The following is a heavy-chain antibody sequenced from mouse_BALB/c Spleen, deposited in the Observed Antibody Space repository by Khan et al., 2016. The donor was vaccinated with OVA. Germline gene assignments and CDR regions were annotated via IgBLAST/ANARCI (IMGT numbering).Heavy chain of an antibody. Sequence: QIQLVQSGPELKKPGEIVKISCKASGYTFTNYGMNWVKQAPGKGLKWMGWINTYTGETTYADDFEGRFAFSLETSASTAYLQINSLRNEDTATYFCVKVDDYDGTYWGQGTLVTVSA. J-gene: IGHJ3*01. CDR3: VKVDDYDGTY. V-gene: IGHV9-3-1*01. CDR1: GYTFTNYG. D-gene: IGHD2-4*01. CDR2: INTYTGET.